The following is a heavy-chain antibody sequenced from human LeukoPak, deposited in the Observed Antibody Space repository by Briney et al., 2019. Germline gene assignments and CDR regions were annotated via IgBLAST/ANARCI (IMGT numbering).Heavy chain of an antibody. V-gene: IGHV3-23*01. J-gene: IGHJ3*02. CDR3: AKDDSSGYRAQMVAFDI. CDR1: GFTFSDYA. Sequence: GGSLRLSCAASGFTFSDYAMSWVRQAPGKGLEWVSTISGSGGSTYYADSVKGRFTISRDSSKNTLYLQINSLRAEDTAVYYCAKDDSSGYRAQMVAFDIWGQGTMVTVSS. CDR2: ISGSGGST. D-gene: IGHD3-22*01.